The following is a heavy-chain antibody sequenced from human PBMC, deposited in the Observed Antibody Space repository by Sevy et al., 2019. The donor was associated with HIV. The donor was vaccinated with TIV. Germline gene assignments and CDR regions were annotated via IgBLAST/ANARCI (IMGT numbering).Heavy chain of an antibody. V-gene: IGHV3-30*03. D-gene: IGHD1-20*01. Sequence: GGSLRLSCAASGFIFSSYGMHWVRQAPGKGLEWVAVISSDGSNKYYADSVKGRFSISRDNSNNTRYLQMSSLRAEDTALYYCASALEYNWLRPPSDYWGQGTMVAVSS. CDR2: ISSDGSNK. J-gene: IGHJ4*02. CDR1: GFIFSSYG. CDR3: ASALEYNWLRPPSDY.